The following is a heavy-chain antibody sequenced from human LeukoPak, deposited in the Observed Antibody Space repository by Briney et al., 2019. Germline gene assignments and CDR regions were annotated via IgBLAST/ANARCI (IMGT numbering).Heavy chain of an antibody. J-gene: IGHJ5*02. D-gene: IGHD6-13*01. CDR2: INPNSGGT. V-gene: IGHV1-2*02. CDR1: GYTFAGYY. Sequence: ASVKVSCKASGYTFAGYYMHWVRQAPGQGLEWMGWINPNSGGTNYAQKFQGRVTMTRDTSISTAYMELSRLRSDDTAVYYCARAYSSSPPFDPWGQGTLVTVSS. CDR3: ARAYSSSPPFDP.